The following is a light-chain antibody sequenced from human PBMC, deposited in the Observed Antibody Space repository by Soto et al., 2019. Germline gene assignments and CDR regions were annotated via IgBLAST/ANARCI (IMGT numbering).Light chain of an antibody. CDR1: QSVSSN. V-gene: IGKV3-15*01. Sequence: EIVMTQSPATLSVSPGERATLSCRASQSVSSNLAWYQQKPGQAPRRLIYGASTRATGIPARFSGSGSGTEFTLTISSLQSEDFAVYYCQQYNNWPRGTFGQGTNVEIK. J-gene: IGKJ1*01. CDR3: QQYNNWPRGT. CDR2: GAS.